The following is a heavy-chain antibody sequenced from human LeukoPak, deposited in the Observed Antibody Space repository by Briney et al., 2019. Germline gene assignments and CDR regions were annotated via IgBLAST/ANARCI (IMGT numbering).Heavy chain of an antibody. D-gene: IGHD3-22*01. CDR2: ISAYNGNT. Sequence: GASVKVSCKASGYTVTSYGISWVRQAPGQGLEWMGWISAYNGNTNYAQKLQGRVTMTIDTSTSTAYMELRSLRSDDTAVYYCARGYYYDSRGSGPDDAFDIWGQGTMVTVSS. V-gene: IGHV1-18*01. CDR1: GYTVTSYG. J-gene: IGHJ3*02. CDR3: ARGYYYDSRGSGPDDAFDI.